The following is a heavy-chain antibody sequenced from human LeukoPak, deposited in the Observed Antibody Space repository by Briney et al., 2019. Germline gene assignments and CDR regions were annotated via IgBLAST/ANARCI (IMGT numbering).Heavy chain of an antibody. J-gene: IGHJ4*02. CDR3: ARHGAGWSPYYFDY. CDR1: GGSISTYY. D-gene: IGHD3-3*01. Sequence: SETLSLTCTVSGGSISTYYWSWIRQPPGKGLEWIGYIYYSGSTNYNPSLKGRVTISVDTSKNQFSLKLSSVTAADTAVYYCARHGAGWSPYYFDYWGQGTLVTVSS. V-gene: IGHV4-59*08. CDR2: IYYSGST.